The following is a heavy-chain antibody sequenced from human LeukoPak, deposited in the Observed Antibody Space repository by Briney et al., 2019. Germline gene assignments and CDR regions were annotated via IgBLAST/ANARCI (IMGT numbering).Heavy chain of an antibody. CDR3: ARDSVTITMIVVVQIDY. Sequence: GGSLRLSCAASGFTFSSYNMNWVSQAPGKGLEWVAVISYDGGNKYYADSVKGRYTISRDNSKNTLYLQMNSLRAEDTAVYYCARDSVTITMIVVVQIDYWGQGTLVTVSS. D-gene: IGHD3-22*01. V-gene: IGHV3-30-3*01. CDR2: ISYDGGNK. J-gene: IGHJ4*02. CDR1: GFTFSSYN.